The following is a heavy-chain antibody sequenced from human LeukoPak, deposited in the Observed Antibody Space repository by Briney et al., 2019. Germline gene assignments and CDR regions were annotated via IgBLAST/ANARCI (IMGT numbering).Heavy chain of an antibody. CDR1: GFTVSNNY. CDR3: ARESLYSGSASSDLDY. J-gene: IGHJ4*02. Sequence: GGSLRLSCAASGFTVSNNYMSWVRQAPGKGLEWVSVIYSGDNTYYADSVKGRFTISRDNAENSLHLQMNSLRAEDTALYYCARESLYSGSASSDLDYWGQGTLVTVSS. D-gene: IGHD3-10*01. CDR2: IYSGDNT. V-gene: IGHV3-53*01.